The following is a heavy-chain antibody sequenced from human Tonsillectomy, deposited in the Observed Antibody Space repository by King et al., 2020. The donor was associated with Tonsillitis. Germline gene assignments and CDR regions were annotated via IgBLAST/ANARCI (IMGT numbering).Heavy chain of an antibody. V-gene: IGHV1-2*02. CDR2: INPNSGGT. Sequence: VQLVESGAEVTKPRASVKVSCKASGYTFTGYYIHWVRQAPGQGLEWMGWINPNSGGTNSAQKFQGRVTMTRDTSISTAYMELSSLRSDDTAVYYCARETCVPYSGSCLTGVSNWFAPWGQGTLVTVSS. CDR1: GYTFTGYY. J-gene: IGHJ5*02. CDR3: ARETCVPYSGSCLTGVSNWFAP. D-gene: IGHD6-13*01.